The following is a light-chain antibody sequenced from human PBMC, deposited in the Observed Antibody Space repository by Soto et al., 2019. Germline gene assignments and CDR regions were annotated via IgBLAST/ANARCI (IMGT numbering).Light chain of an antibody. CDR3: QQYSSSPYT. J-gene: IGKJ2*01. Sequence: EIVLTQSPGTLSLSPGERATLSCRASQSVSSSYLAWYQQKPGQAPRLLIYGASSRATGIPARFSGSGSGTDFTLTISRLQSEDFAVYYCQQYSSSPYTFGQGTRLEIK. CDR1: QSVSSSY. CDR2: GAS. V-gene: IGKV3-20*01.